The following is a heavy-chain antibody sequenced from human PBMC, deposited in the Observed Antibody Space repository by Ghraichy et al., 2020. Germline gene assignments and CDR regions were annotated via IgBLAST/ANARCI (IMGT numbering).Heavy chain of an antibody. CDR3: ARVKLGYFDWLPRDFDY. J-gene: IGHJ4*02. Sequence: GSLRLSCAVYGGSFSGYYWSWIRQPPGKGLEWIGEINHSGSTNYNPSLKSRVTISVHTSKNQFSLKLSSVTAADTAVYYCARVKLGYFDWLPRDFDYWGQGTLVTVSS. D-gene: IGHD3-9*01. CDR2: INHSGST. CDR1: GGSFSGYY. V-gene: IGHV4-34*01.